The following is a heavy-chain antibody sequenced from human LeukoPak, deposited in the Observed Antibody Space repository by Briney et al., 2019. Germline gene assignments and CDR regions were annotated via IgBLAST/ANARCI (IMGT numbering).Heavy chain of an antibody. V-gene: IGHV3-53*01. D-gene: IGHD1-7*01. J-gene: IGHJ4*02. CDR3: ARGNWNYPFDY. CDR1: GFTVSSNY. Sequence: GGSLRLSCAASGFTVSSNYMSWVRQAPGKGLEWVSVIYSGGSTYYADSVKGRFTISRDISKNTLYLQMNSLSAADTAVYYCARGNWNYPFDYWGQGTLVTVSS. CDR2: IYSGGST.